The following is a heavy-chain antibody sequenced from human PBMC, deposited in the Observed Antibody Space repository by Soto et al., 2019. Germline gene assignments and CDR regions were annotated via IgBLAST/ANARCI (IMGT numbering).Heavy chain of an antibody. CDR1: GGSISSGGYY. V-gene: IGHV4-31*03. CDR2: IYYSGST. Sequence: PSETLSLTCTVSGGSISSGGYYWSWIRQHPGKGLEWTGYIYYSGSTYYNPSLKSRVTISVDTSKNQFSLKLSSVTAADTAVYYCARAPRGGGYYYYGMDVWGQGTTVTVSS. J-gene: IGHJ6*02. D-gene: IGHD2-15*01. CDR3: ARAPRGGGYYYYGMDV.